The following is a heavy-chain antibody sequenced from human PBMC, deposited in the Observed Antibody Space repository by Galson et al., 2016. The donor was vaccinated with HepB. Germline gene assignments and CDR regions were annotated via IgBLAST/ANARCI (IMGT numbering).Heavy chain of an antibody. V-gene: IGHV3-48*04. D-gene: IGHD3-10*01. CDR3: ASASSVYGYDDGMDV. CDR1: GFNFSSHS. J-gene: IGHJ6*02. Sequence: SLRLSCAGSGFNFSSHSMTWVRQAPGKGLEWVSYIGSSTIYYRDSVKGRFTISRDNAKNSVSLQMKSPRAEDTAVYYCASASSVYGYDDGMDVWGPGTTVTVSS. CDR2: IGSSTI.